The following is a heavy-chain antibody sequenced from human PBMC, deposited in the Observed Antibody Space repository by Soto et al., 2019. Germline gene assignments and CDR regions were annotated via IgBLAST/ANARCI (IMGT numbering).Heavy chain of an antibody. CDR3: ARVQRFSDWFDP. CDR1: GGAINSYY. D-gene: IGHD3-3*01. Sequence: SETLSLTCTVSGGAINSYYWTWIRQPAGKGLEWIGRIYSSGSTKYNPSLQSRVTMSLDTSKNQFSLRLTSVTAADTAVYYCARVQRFSDWFDPWGQGTLVTVSS. V-gene: IGHV4-4*07. J-gene: IGHJ5*02. CDR2: IYSSGST.